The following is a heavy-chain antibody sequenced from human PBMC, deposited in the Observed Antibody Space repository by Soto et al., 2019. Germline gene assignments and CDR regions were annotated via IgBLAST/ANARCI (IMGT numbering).Heavy chain of an antibody. CDR1: GFPFSNYW. CDR2: IKYDGSQK. V-gene: IGHV3-7*04. Sequence: ESGGDLVQPGGSLRLSCAGVGFPFSNYWMCWVRQAPGKGLEWLANIKYDGSQKYSVDSVKGRFTISRDNAEKSLYLQMNSLRAEDTAVYYCARVGYYVSASYYYYYMDVWGKGTTVTVSS. J-gene: IGHJ6*03. CDR3: ARVGYYVSASYYYYYMDV. D-gene: IGHD3-10*01.